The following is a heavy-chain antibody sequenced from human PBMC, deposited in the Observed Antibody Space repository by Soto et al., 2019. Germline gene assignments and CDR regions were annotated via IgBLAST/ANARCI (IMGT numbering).Heavy chain of an antibody. J-gene: IGHJ6*02. D-gene: IGHD1-1*01. CDR1: GGTFSSYA. CDR2: IIPIFGTA. Sequence: QVQLVQSGAEVKKPGSSVKVSCKASGGTFSSYAISWVRQAPGQGLEWMGGIIPIFGTANYAQKCQGRVTITADESTSTAYMELSSLRSEDTAVYYCARAKRGGTYYYYYGMDVWGQGTTVTVSS. V-gene: IGHV1-69*01. CDR3: ARAKRGGTYYYYYGMDV.